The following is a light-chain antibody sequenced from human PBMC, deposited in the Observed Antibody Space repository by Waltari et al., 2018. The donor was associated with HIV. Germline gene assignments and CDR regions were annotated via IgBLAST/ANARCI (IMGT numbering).Light chain of an antibody. CDR1: SNDVGGFNY. Sequence: HSFLPHPASMSGSLGQSITLSCLGSSNDVGGFNYVPGYQQRPDKAPRLVIYDVSNRPSGVFGRFSGSKSGSAASLTNSGLQPEDEADYYCCSYSICGTVRFGGGTRLTLL. CDR2: DVS. V-gene: IGLV2-14*03. CDR3: CSYSICGTVR. J-gene: IGLJ2*01.